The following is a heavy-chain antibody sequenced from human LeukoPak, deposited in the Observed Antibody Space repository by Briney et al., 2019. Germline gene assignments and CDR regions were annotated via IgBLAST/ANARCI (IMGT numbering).Heavy chain of an antibody. CDR1: GFTFSSYA. CDR2: ISGSGGTT. V-gene: IGHV3-23*01. J-gene: IGHJ4*02. Sequence: GGSLRLFCAASGFTFSSYAMSWVRQPPGKGLEWVSAISGSGGTTYSADSVKGRFTISRDNSKNTLYLQMNSLRAQDTAVYYCAKGDRYSYGFCKDYWGQGTLVTVSS. CDR3: AKGDRYSYGFCKDY. D-gene: IGHD5-18*01.